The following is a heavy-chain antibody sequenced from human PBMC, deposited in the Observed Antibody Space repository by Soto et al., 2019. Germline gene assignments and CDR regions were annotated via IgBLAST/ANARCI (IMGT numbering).Heavy chain of an antibody. D-gene: IGHD6-13*01. CDR3: VRRHVSATGIDWLDP. V-gene: IGHV1-3*01. CDR1: GYTFTSYG. Sequence: QVQLVQSGTEVKKPGASVKVSCKASGYTFTSYGMHWVRQAPGQRLEWMGWINAANGDTKYSPKFQGRVTITRDTSASTAYMELSSLRSEDTAVYYCVRRHVSATGIDWLDPWGQGTLVTVAS. CDR2: INAANGDT. J-gene: IGHJ5*02.